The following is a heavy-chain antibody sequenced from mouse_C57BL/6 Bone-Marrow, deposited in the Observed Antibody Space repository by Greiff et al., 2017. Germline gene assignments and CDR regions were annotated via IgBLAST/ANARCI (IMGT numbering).Heavy chain of an antibody. CDR2: ISSGGSYT. CDR1: GFTFSSYG. Sequence: DVQLVESGEGLVKPGGSLKLSCAASGFTFSSYGMSWVRQTPDKRLEWVATISSGGSYTYYPDSVKGRFTISRDNAKNTLYLQMSSLKSEDTAMYYCARGGVWYFDVWGTGTTVTVSS. V-gene: IGHV5-6*01. J-gene: IGHJ1*03. CDR3: ARGGVWYFDV.